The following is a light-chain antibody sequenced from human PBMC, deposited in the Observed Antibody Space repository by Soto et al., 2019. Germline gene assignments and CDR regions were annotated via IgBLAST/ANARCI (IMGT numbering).Light chain of an antibody. V-gene: IGLV2-14*03. CDR2: DVN. CDR1: SSDVGGYDY. Sequence: QSALTQPASVSGSPGQSITISCTGTSSDVGGYDYVSWYQQHPGKAPKLMLYDVNNRPSGVSNRFSGSKSGNTAPLTISGLQAEDEADYYCSSYTSSITLVFGAGTKVTVL. J-gene: IGLJ2*01. CDR3: SSYTSSITLV.